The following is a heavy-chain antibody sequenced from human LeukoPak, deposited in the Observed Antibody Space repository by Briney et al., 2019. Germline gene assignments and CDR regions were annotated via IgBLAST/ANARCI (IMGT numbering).Heavy chain of an antibody. CDR3: ARDLGGRWLQLQVFDY. Sequence: ASVKVSCKASGYTFTSYDINWVRQAPGQGLEWMGWINPNSGGTNYAQKFQGRVTMTRDTSISTAYMELSRLRSDDTAVYYCARDLGGRWLQLQVFDYWGQGTLVTVSS. D-gene: IGHD5-24*01. CDR2: INPNSGGT. J-gene: IGHJ4*02. V-gene: IGHV1-2*02. CDR1: GYTFTSYD.